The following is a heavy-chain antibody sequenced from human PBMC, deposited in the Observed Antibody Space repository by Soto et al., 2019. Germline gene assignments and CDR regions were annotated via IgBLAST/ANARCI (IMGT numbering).Heavy chain of an antibody. D-gene: IGHD1-26*01. Sequence: QLQLQESGPGLVKPSETLSLTCTVSGGSISSSSYYWGWIRQPPGKGLEWIGSIYYSGSTYYNPSLKSRVTISVDTSKNQFSLKLSSVTAADTAVYYCARHFEWELPSGYYYGMDVWGQGTTVTVSS. CDR2: IYYSGST. CDR1: GGSISSSSYY. CDR3: ARHFEWELPSGYYYGMDV. J-gene: IGHJ6*02. V-gene: IGHV4-39*01.